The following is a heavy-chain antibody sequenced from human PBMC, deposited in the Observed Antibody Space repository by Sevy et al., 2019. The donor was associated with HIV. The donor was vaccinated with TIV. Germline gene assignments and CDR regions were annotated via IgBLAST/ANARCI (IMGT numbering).Heavy chain of an antibody. CDR2: FDGTGGST. Sequence: GGSLRLSCAASGFAFSSYAMSWVRQAPGKGLEWVSGFDGTGGSTYYADSVKGRFTISRDNSKNTLSLQMNSLRVEDTAVYYCAKRPYYYDSRGYYGPPPGAFDIWGQGTMVTVSS. D-gene: IGHD3-22*01. CDR3: AKRPYYYDSRGYYGPPPGAFDI. V-gene: IGHV3-23*01. J-gene: IGHJ3*02. CDR1: GFAFSSYA.